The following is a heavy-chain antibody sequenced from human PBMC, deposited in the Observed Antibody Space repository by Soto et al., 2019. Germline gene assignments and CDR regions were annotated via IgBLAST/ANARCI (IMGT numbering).Heavy chain of an antibody. Sequence: GGSLRLSCAASGFAFSSHGLHWVRQTPGKGLEWVAFISYDGINKYYAESVKGRFTISRDSSKNTLFLRMNSLRADDTAVYYCARDNEQWLVGTYYFDYWGQGTRVTVSS. V-gene: IGHV3-30*03. CDR2: ISYDGINK. J-gene: IGHJ4*02. CDR1: GFAFSSHG. CDR3: ARDNEQWLVGTYYFDY. D-gene: IGHD6-19*01.